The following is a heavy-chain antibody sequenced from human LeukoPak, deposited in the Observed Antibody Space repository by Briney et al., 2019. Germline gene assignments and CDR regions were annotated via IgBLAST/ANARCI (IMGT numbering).Heavy chain of an antibody. V-gene: IGHV4-61*02. D-gene: IGHD3-3*01. CDR1: GGSISSGSFY. CDR3: ARDSWGVFGVVIQATRDWYFDL. CDR2: MYTSGST. Sequence: NPSQTLSLTCTVSGGSISSGSFYWSWIRQPAGKGLEWIGRMYTSGSTNYNPSLKSRVTISVDTSKNQFSLKLSSVTAADTAVYYCARDSWGVFGVVIQATRDWYFDLWGRGTLVTVSS. J-gene: IGHJ2*01.